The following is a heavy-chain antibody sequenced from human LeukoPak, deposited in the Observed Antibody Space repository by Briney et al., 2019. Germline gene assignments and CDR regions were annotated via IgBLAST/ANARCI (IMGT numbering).Heavy chain of an antibody. V-gene: IGHV3-48*01. D-gene: IGHD3-22*01. Sequence: GGSLRLSCAASGFTFSSYSMNWVRQAPGKGLEWVSYISSSSSTIYYADSAKGRFTISRDNAKNSLYLQMNSLRAEDTAVYYCARDLAPSYYDSSGFPDYWGQGTLVTVSS. CDR2: ISSSSSTI. CDR1: GFTFSSYS. J-gene: IGHJ4*02. CDR3: ARDLAPSYYDSSGFPDY.